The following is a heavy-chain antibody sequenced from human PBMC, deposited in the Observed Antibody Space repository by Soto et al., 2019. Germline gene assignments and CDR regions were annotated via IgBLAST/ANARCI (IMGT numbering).Heavy chain of an antibody. Sequence: ASVKVSCNASGYTFTSYYIHLVRHAPGQGLEWMGIINPSGGSTSYAQKFQGRVTMTRDTSTSTVYMELSSLRSEDTAVYYCARAPSSNYYYGMDVWGQGTTVTVSS. CDR1: GYTFTSYY. CDR2: INPSGGST. J-gene: IGHJ6*02. CDR3: ARAPSSNYYYGMDV. D-gene: IGHD6-6*01. V-gene: IGHV1-46*01.